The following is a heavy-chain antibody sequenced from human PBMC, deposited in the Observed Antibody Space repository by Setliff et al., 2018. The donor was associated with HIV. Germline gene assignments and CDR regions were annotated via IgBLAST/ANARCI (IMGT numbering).Heavy chain of an antibody. V-gene: IGHV4-59*01. J-gene: IGHJ4*02. D-gene: IGHD3-10*01. Sequence: SETLSLTCTVSGGSISNYYWSWLRQPPGKGLEWIGYISYTGSTNYNPSLKRRVTIAVDTSKNQFSLKLSAVTAADTAVYYCAGGLHYGLGKFGYWGQGTLVTVSS. CDR1: GGSISNYY. CDR2: ISYTGST. CDR3: AGGLHYGLGKFGY.